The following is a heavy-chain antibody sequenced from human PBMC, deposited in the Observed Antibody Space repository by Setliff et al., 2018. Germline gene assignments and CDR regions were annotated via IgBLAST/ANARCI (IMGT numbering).Heavy chain of an antibody. J-gene: IGHJ5*02. D-gene: IGHD2-2*01. CDR3: ARDPSLYCSSTSCSPHWFDP. CDR1: GFTFSTYV. V-gene: IGHV3-23*01. CDR2: VSGSGGST. Sequence: PGGSLRLSCAASGFTFSTYVMHWVRQAPGKGLEWVSGVSGSGGSTYYTDSVKGRCTISRDNSKNTMYLQMNSLRADDMAVYYCARDPSLYCSSTSCSPHWFDPWGQGTLVTVSS.